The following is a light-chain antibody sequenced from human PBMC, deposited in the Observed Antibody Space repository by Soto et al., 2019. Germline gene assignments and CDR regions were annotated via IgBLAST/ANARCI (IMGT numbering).Light chain of an antibody. J-gene: IGKJ2*01. Sequence: AIPNTQAPFPFSASNGGRGTNTCWASQGIRSYLAWYQQKPGKAPKLLIYAASTLQSGVPSRFSGSGSGTDFTLTISCLQSEDFATYYCQQYYSYPPTFGQGTKLEIK. CDR3: QQYYSYPPT. V-gene: IGKV1-8*01. CDR1: QGIRSY. CDR2: AAS.